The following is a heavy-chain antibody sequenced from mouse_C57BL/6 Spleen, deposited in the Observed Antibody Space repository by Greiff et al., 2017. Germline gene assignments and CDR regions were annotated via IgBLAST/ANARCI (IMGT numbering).Heavy chain of an antibody. CDR1: GYSITSGYY. D-gene: IGHD2-1*01. CDR2: ISYDGSN. CDR3: ARDLLWFAY. Sequence: EVQLVESGPGLVKPSQSLSLTCSVTGYSITSGYYWNWLRQFPGNKLEWMGYISYDGSNNYNPSLKNRISITRDTSKNQFFLKLNSVTTEDTATYYCARDLLWFAYWGQGTLVTVSA. J-gene: IGHJ3*01. V-gene: IGHV3-6*01.